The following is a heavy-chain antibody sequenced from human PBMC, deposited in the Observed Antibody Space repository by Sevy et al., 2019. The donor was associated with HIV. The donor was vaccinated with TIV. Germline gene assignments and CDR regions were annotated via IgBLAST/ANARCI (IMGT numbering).Heavy chain of an antibody. Sequence: WGSLRLSCTASGFTFSVYTLTWVRQAPGKGLEWVSTICFAGGTIYYAASVMGRFTISSANSKNTLYLRMNSLTADDTAVYYCVRERCTQRHDYWGQGTLVTVSS. J-gene: IGHJ4*02. CDR1: GFTFSVYT. D-gene: IGHD2-8*01. CDR2: ICFAGGTI. CDR3: VRERCTQRHDY. V-gene: IGHV3-23*01.